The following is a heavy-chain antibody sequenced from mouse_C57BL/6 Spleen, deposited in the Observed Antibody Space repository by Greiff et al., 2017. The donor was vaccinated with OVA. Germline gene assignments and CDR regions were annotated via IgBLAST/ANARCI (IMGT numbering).Heavy chain of an antibody. CDR2: INPSSGYT. CDR1: GYTFTSYW. V-gene: IGHV1-7*01. CDR3: ARDGFITTVVANYYAMDY. Sequence: VKLMESGAELAKPGASVKLSCKASGYTFTSYWMHWVKQRPGQGLEWIGYINPSSGYTKYNQKFKDKATLTADKSSSTAYMQLSSLTYEDSAVYYCARDGFITTVVANYYAMDYWGQGTSVTVSS. J-gene: IGHJ4*01. D-gene: IGHD1-1*01.